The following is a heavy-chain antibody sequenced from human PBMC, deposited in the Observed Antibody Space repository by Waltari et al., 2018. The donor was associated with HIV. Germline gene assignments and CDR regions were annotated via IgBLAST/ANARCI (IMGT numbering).Heavy chain of an antibody. D-gene: IGHD2-2*01. J-gene: IGHJ6*02. CDR1: GFRFSSDV. V-gene: IGHV3-33*01. CDR2: IWYDGSNR. CDR3: VREKGSSTGHYYGMDV. Sequence: VQLVESGGCIVKPGRSLRVSRAASGFRFSSDVLHWVRQAPAKGVECMAVIWYDGSNRLYADSVEVRFTVSRYNSNNPLYLQMNSLRVDDTGIYYCVREKGSSTGHYYGMDVWGQGTTVAVSS.